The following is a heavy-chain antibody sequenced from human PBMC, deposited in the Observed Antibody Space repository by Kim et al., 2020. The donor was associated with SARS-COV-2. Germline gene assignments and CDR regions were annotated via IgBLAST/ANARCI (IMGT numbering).Heavy chain of an antibody. D-gene: IGHD6-19*01. CDR2: IIPILGIA. CDR3: AREGSGWSFDY. CDR1: GGTFSSYA. Sequence: SVKVPCKASGGTFSSYAISWVRQAPGQGHDWMGRIIPILGIANYAQKFQGRVTITADKSTSTAYMELSSLRSEDTAVYYCAREGSGWSFDYWGQGTLVTVSS. V-gene: IGHV1-69*04. J-gene: IGHJ4*02.